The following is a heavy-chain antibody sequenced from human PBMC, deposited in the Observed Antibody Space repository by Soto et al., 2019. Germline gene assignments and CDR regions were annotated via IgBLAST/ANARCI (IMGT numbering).Heavy chain of an antibody. Sequence: ASETLSLTCAVYGGSFSGYYWSWIRQPPGKGLEWIGYIYYSGSTNYNPSLKSRVTISVDTSKNQFSLKLSSVTAADTAVYYCARCEYSSSSAWFDPWGQGTLVTVSS. V-gene: IGHV4-59*08. CDR2: IYYSGST. CDR3: ARCEYSSSSAWFDP. D-gene: IGHD6-6*01. J-gene: IGHJ5*02. CDR1: GGSFSGYY.